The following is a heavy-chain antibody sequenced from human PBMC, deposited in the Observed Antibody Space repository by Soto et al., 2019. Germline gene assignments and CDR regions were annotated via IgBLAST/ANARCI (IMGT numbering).Heavy chain of an antibody. Sequence: GASVKVSCKASGYTFTSYAMHWVRQAPGQRLEWMGWINAGNGNTKYSQKFQGRVTITRDTSASTAYMELSSLRSEDTAVYYCARDSGSYLIHWYFDLWGRGTLVTVSS. D-gene: IGHD1-26*01. CDR2: INAGNGNT. CDR1: GYTFTSYA. J-gene: IGHJ2*01. CDR3: ARDSGSYLIHWYFDL. V-gene: IGHV1-3*01.